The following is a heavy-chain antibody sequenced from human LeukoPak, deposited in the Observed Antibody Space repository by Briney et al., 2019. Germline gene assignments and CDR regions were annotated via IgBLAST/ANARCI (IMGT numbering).Heavy chain of an antibody. D-gene: IGHD5/OR15-5a*01. J-gene: IGHJ4*02. Sequence: ASVKVSCKASGDTFTGYYIHWVRQAPGQGLEWMGWINPNNGGTHYAQKFQGRATMTRDTSISTAYMELSRLRSDDTAVYYCARVSARYGVYDLHFWGQGTLVTVSS. V-gene: IGHV1-2*02. CDR1: GDTFTGYY. CDR2: INPNNGGT. CDR3: ARVSARYGVYDLHF.